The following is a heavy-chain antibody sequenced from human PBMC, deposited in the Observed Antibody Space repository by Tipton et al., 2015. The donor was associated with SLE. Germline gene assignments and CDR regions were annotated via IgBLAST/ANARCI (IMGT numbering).Heavy chain of an antibody. J-gene: IGHJ5*02. CDR1: GGSFSGYY. V-gene: IGHV4-34*01. CDR2: INHSGST. CDR3: AGTYYGDYVWFAP. Sequence: TLSLTCAVYGGSFSGYYWSWIRQPPGKGLEWIGEINHSGSTNYNPSLKIRVTISVDTSKNQFSLKLSSVTAADTAVYYCAGTYYGDYVWFAPWGQGILVTVSS. D-gene: IGHD4-17*01.